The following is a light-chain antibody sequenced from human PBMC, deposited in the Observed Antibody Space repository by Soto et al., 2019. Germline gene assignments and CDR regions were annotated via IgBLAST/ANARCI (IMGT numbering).Light chain of an antibody. J-gene: IGLJ2*01. Sequence: QSALTQPASVSGSPGQSITISCTGTSSDVGDYNYVSWYQHYPGKAPKLMIYEVSNRPLGVSDRFSGSKSGKTASLTIFGLQAEDEADYYCSSYTTSTTQVFGGGTKLTVL. CDR1: SSDVGDYNY. V-gene: IGLV2-14*01. CDR2: EVS. CDR3: SSYTTSTTQV.